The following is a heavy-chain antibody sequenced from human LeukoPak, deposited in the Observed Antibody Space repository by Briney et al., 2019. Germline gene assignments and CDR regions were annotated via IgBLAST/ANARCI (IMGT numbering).Heavy chain of an antibody. CDR1: NGFISSHY. CDR2: IYSSGYT. D-gene: IGHD6-25*01. CDR3: ARNERRAQKDTYYAYFYYMDV. V-gene: IGHV4-59*11. Sequence: PSETLSLTCTVSNGFISSHYWSWIRQPPGKELEWIGLIYSSGYTNYNPSLKSRVTISVDTSRNQFSLKLSSATAADTAVYYCARNERRAQKDTYYAYFYYMDVWGKGSTVTVSS. J-gene: IGHJ6*03.